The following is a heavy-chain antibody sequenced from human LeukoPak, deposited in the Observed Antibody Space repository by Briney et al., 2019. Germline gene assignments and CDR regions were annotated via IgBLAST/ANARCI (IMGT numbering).Heavy chain of an antibody. V-gene: IGHV4-4*07. CDR2: IYTSGST. CDR1: GGSISSYY. CDR3: ARERSIAARDNWFDP. J-gene: IGHJ5*02. D-gene: IGHD6-6*01. Sequence: SETLSLTCTVSGGSISSYYWSWIRQPAGKGLEWIGRIYTSGSTNYNPSLKSRVTISVDTSKNQFSLKLSSVTAADTAMYYCARERSIAARDNWFDPWGQGTLVTVSS.